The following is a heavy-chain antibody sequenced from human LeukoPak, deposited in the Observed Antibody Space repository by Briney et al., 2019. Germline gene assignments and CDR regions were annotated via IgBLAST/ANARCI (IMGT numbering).Heavy chain of an antibody. CDR3: ARVLLPDSNGWYGAFDI. Sequence: GGSLRLFCAASGFTFSNYDMHWVRQATGKGLEWVSAIGTAGDTYYPGSVKGRFTISRENAKNSLYLQMNSLRAGDTAVYYCARVLLPDSNGWYGAFDIWGQGTMVTVSS. CDR2: IGTAGDT. CDR1: GFTFSNYD. J-gene: IGHJ3*02. V-gene: IGHV3-13*01. D-gene: IGHD6-19*01.